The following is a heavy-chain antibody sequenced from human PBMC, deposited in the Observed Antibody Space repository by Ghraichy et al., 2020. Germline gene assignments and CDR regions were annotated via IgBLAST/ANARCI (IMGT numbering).Heavy chain of an antibody. CDR1: GYSISSRYY. CDR3: ARCRGGDYAYDAFDI. V-gene: IGHV4-38-2*01. J-gene: IGHJ3*02. Sequence: SQTLSLTCAVSGYSISSRYYWGWIRQPPGKGLEWIGNIYHSGSTYYNPSLKSRVTISLDTSKNQFSLKLSSVTAADTAVYYCARCRGGDYAYDAFDIWGQGTMVTVSS. CDR2: IYHSGST. D-gene: IGHD4-17*01.